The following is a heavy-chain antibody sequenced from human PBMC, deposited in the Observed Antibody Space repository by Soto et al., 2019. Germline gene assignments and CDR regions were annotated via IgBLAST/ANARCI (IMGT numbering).Heavy chain of an antibody. CDR3: ARDRIAVAGTRPGYYYYGMDV. V-gene: IGHV4-61*01. Sequence: SETLSLTCTVSGGSVSSGSYYWSWIRQPPGKGLEWIGYIYYSGSTNYNPSLKSRVTISVDTSKNQFSLKLSSVTAADTAVYYCARDRIAVAGTRPGYYYYGMDVWGQWTTVTVSS. CDR2: IYYSGST. J-gene: IGHJ6*02. D-gene: IGHD6-19*01. CDR1: GGSVSSGSYY.